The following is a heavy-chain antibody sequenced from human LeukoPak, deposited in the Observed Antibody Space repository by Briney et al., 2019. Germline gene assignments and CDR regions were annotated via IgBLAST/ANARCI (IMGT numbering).Heavy chain of an antibody. V-gene: IGHV1-2*02. Sequence: ASVKVSRKPSVYTLTGYYMHCVRQAPGQRVEWVGWINPNSGGTNYAQKFKGRVTMARDTSISTAYMELSRLRSDDAAVYYCARAVAVSGKIDYWGQGTLVTVSS. D-gene: IGHD3-10*01. CDR2: INPNSGGT. CDR3: ARAVAVSGKIDY. CDR1: VYTLTGYY. J-gene: IGHJ4*02.